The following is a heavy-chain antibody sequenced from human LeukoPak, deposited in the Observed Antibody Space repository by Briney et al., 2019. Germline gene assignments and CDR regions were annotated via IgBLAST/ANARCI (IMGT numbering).Heavy chain of an antibody. Sequence: GESLKISCKGSGYTFTSYWINWVRQMPGKGLEWMGRISPSDSYTDYSPSFQGHVTTSADKSISTAYLQWSSLKASDTAVYYCATSTVRGYNYFDPWGQGTLVTVSS. V-gene: IGHV5-10-1*01. J-gene: IGHJ5*02. CDR3: ATSTVRGYNYFDP. CDR2: ISPSDSYT. CDR1: GYTFTSYW. D-gene: IGHD3-10*01.